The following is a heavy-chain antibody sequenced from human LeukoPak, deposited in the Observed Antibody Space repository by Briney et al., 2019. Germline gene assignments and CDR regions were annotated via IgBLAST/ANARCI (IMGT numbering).Heavy chain of an antibody. J-gene: IGHJ4*02. V-gene: IGHV1-69*13. CDR2: IIPIFGTA. CDR3: ARLTYYYGSGSYFYFDY. CDR1: GGSFSGYA. D-gene: IGHD3-10*01. Sequence: ASVKVSCKASGGSFSGYAISWVRQAPGQGLEWMGEIIPIFGTANYAQKFQGRVTITADESTSTAYMELSSLRSEDTAVYYCARLTYYYGSGSYFYFDYWGQGTLVTVSS.